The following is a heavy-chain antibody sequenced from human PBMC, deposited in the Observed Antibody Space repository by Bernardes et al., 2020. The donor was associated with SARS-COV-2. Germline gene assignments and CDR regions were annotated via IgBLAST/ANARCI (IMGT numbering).Heavy chain of an antibody. CDR1: GGSISSSSYY. V-gene: IGHV4-39*07. CDR3: ARDHKEQWLVPPINNWFDP. CDR2: IYYSGST. D-gene: IGHD6-19*01. Sequence: SETLSLTRTVSGGSISSSSYYWGWIRQPPGKGLEWIGSIYYSGSTYYNPSLKSRVTISVDTSKNQFSLKLSSVTAADTAVYYCARDHKEQWLVPPINNWFDPWGQGTLVTVSS. J-gene: IGHJ5*02.